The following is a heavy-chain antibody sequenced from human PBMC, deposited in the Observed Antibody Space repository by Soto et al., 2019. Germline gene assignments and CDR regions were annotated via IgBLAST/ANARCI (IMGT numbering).Heavy chain of an antibody. CDR1: GGTFSSYA. V-gene: IGHV1-69*13. Sequence: ASVKVSCKASGGTFSSYAISWVRQAPGQGLEWMGGIIPIFGTANYAQKFQGRVTITADESTSTAYMELSSLRSEDTAVYYCARVGGTVNYYYGMDVWGQGTTVTVSS. J-gene: IGHJ6*02. D-gene: IGHD4-4*01. CDR2: IIPIFGTA. CDR3: ARVGGTVNYYYGMDV.